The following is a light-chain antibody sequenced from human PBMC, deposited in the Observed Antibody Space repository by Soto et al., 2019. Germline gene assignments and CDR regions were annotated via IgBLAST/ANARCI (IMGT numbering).Light chain of an antibody. CDR3: CSYTTSTTYV. J-gene: IGLJ1*01. CDR2: GVN. V-gene: IGLV2-14*03. CDR1: VSDVGGYDS. Sequence: QSVLTQPASVSGSLGQSITISCTGTVSDVGGYDSVSWYQQHPGRAPKLIIYGVNNRPSGVSNRFSASKSADTASLTISGLQAEDEANYYCCSYTTSTTYVFGTGTKVTVL.